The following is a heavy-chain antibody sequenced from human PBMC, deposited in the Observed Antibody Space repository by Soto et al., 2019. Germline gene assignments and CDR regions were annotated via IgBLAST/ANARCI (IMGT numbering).Heavy chain of an antibody. Sequence: SETLSLTCTVSGDSIIGHYWSWIRQPPGRGLEWVGYIYSTGSTNYNPSLKSRVTISLDTPKAQVSLRLSSVTAADTAVYYCARADPGPAPLDFWCQGTVVTVFS. CDR3: ARADPGPAPLDF. CDR1: GDSIIGHY. J-gene: IGHJ4*02. V-gene: IGHV4-59*08. CDR2: IYSTGST. D-gene: IGHD2-15*01.